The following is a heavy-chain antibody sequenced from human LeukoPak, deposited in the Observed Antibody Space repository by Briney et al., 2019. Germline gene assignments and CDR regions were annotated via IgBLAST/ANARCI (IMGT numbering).Heavy chain of an antibody. Sequence: PGGSLRLSCVASGFTFSSYEMNWVRQAPGKGLEWLSYITSSDSTTHYADSVKGRFTIPRDNAKNSLYLQMNSLRAEDTAVYYCAELGITMIGGVWGKGTTVTISS. J-gene: IGHJ6*04. V-gene: IGHV3-48*03. CDR3: AELGITMIGGV. D-gene: IGHD3-10*02. CDR2: ITSSDSTT. CDR1: GFTFSSYE.